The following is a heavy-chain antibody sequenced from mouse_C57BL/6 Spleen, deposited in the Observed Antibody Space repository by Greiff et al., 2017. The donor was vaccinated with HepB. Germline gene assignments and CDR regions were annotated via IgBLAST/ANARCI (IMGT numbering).Heavy chain of an antibody. CDR2: ISYDGSN. Sequence: EVKLMESGPGLVKPSQSLSLTCSVTGYSITSGYYWNWIRQFPGNKLEWMGYISYDGSNNYNPSLKNRISITRDTSKNQFFLKLNSVTTEDTATYYGARDPYYGYWYFDVWGTGTTVTVSS. V-gene: IGHV3-6*01. CDR1: GYSITSGYY. D-gene: IGHD2-10*01. J-gene: IGHJ1*03. CDR3: ARDPYYGYWYFDV.